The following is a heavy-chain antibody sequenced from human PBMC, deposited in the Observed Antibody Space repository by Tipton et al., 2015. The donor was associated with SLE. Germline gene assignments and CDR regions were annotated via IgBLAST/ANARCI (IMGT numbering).Heavy chain of an antibody. D-gene: IGHD3-16*01. V-gene: IGHV4-61*02. CDR3: ARMEGMITYGGIAGL. J-gene: IGHJ4*02. CDR2: IYTSGST. Sequence: TLSLTCPVSGSSISSGYYWSWIRQPAGKGLDWIGRIYTSGSTNYNPSLKSRVTISLDTSKNQFSLRLNSVAAADTAVYYCARMEGMITYGGIAGLWGQGTVVTVSS. CDR1: GSSISSGYY.